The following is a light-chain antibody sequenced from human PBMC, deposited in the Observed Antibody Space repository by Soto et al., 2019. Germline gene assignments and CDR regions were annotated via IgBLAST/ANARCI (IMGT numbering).Light chain of an antibody. V-gene: IGLV2-14*01. CDR3: NSYAGTSYV. J-gene: IGLJ1*01. Sequence: QSALTQPASVSGSPGQSITISCTGTSSDIGTYNFVSWYQQHPGKAPKLIIYGVTNRPSGVSNRFSGSKPGNTASLTISGLQAEDEADYYCNSYAGTSYVFGTGTKVTV. CDR1: SSDIGTYNF. CDR2: GVT.